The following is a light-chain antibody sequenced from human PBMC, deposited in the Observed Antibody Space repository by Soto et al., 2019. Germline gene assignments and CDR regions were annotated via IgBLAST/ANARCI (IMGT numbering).Light chain of an antibody. CDR1: SSNIGSNT. CDR3: AAWDDSLIGHYV. J-gene: IGLJ1*01. Sequence: QSALTQPPSASGTPGQRVTISCSGSSSNIGSNTVNWYQQLPGTAPKLLIYSNNQRPSGVPDRFSGSKSGTSASLAISGLQSDDEADYYCAAWDDSLIGHYVFGTGTKVTV. CDR2: SNN. V-gene: IGLV1-44*01.